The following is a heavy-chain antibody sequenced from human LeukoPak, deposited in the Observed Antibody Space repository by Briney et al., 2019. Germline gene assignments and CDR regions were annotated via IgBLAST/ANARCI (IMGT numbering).Heavy chain of an antibody. CDR2: ISGSGDNT. CDR1: GFTFSNYA. J-gene: IGHJ4*02. V-gene: IGHV3-23*01. CDR3: ANARLVDTAFGFDY. Sequence: GGSLRLSCAASGFTFSNYAMNWVRQAPGKGLEWVSPISGSGDNTYYADSVKGRFTLSRDNSKNTLYLQMNSLRAEDTAVYYCANARLVDTAFGFDYWGQGTLVTVSS. D-gene: IGHD5-18*01.